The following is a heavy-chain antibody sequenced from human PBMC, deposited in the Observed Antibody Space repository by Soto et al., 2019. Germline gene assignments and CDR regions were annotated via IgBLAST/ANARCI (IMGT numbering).Heavy chain of an antibody. CDR2: INPNSGGT. CDR1: GYTFTGYY. J-gene: IGHJ5*02. CDR3: ASLGLHCSGGSCHDWFDP. D-gene: IGHD2-15*01. Sequence: ASVKVSCKASGYTFTGYYMHWVRQAPGQGLEWMGWINPNSGGTNYAQKLQGRVTMTRGTSISTAYMELSRLRSDDTAVYYCASLGLHCSGGSCHDWFDPWGQGTQVTVSS. V-gene: IGHV1-2*02.